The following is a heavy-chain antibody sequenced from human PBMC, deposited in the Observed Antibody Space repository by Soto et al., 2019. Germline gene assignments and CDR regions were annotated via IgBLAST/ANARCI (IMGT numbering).Heavy chain of an antibody. J-gene: IGHJ4*02. CDR3: ARDGDSSGYYARRGGY. CDR2: ISSSSNYI. CDR1: GFTFSSYS. V-gene: IGHV3-21*01. D-gene: IGHD3-22*01. Sequence: GGSLRLSCAASGFTFSSYSMNWVRQAPGKGLEWVSSISSSSNYIYYADSVKGRFTISRDNAKNSLYLQMNSLRAEDTAVYYCARDGDSSGYYARRGGYWGQGTLVTVSS.